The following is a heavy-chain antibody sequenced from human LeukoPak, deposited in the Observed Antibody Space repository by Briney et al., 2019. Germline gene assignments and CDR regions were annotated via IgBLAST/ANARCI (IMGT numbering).Heavy chain of an antibody. V-gene: IGHV1-18*01. Sequence: GASVKVSCKASGDTFTNYGISWVRQAPGQGLEWMVWISAYNGNTNYAQNLQGRVTMTTDTSTSTAYMELRSLRSDDTAVYYCARDRHGDFLSDFWGQGTLVTVSS. J-gene: IGHJ4*02. CDR3: ARDRHGDFLSDF. CDR1: GDTFTNYG. D-gene: IGHD4-17*01. CDR2: ISAYNGNT.